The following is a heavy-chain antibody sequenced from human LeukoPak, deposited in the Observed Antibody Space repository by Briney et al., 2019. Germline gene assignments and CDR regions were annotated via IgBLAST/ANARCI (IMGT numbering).Heavy chain of an antibody. V-gene: IGHV3-48*01. D-gene: IGHD3-3*01. J-gene: IGHJ4*02. CDR3: ARGPIHIKYYDFWSGYSTEPDFGY. Sequence: GGSLRLSCAASGLTFSNYWMTWVRQAPGKGLEWVSYISSSSSTIYYADSVKGRFTISRDNAKNSLYLQMNSLRAEDTAVYYCARGPIHIKYYDFWSGYSTEPDFGYWGQGTLVTVSS. CDR2: ISSSSSTI. CDR1: GLTFSNYW.